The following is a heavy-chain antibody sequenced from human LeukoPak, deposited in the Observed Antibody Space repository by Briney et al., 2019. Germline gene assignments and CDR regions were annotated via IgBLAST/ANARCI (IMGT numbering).Heavy chain of an antibody. J-gene: IGHJ4*02. CDR2: ISTDGSRP. CDR1: GFTFSSHW. CDR3: VRDGQGSTPLDY. Sequence: GGSLRLSCAASGFTFSSHWMHWVRHAPGKGLVWVSGISTDGSRPRYADSVNGRFTISRDNAKNTLYLQMNSLRAEDTAVYFCVRDGQGSTPLDYWGQGTLVTVSS. D-gene: IGHD2-15*01. V-gene: IGHV3-74*01.